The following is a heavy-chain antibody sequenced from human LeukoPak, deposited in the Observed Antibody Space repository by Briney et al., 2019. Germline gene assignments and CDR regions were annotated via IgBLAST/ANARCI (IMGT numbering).Heavy chain of an antibody. J-gene: IGHJ3*02. D-gene: IGHD5-12*01. CDR1: AFTFSNYW. V-gene: IGHV3-7*01. Sequence: PGRSLRLSCAASAFTFSNYWMNWVRQAPGKGLEWVANIKQDGSKKYYVDSVRGRFTISRDNAKNSLYLQMNSLRVDDTAVYYCARELWLGSSRAFDIWGQGAMVTVSS. CDR3: ARELWLGSSRAFDI. CDR2: IKQDGSKK.